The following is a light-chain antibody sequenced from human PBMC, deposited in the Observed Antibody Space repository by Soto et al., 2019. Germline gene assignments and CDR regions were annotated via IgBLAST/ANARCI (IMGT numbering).Light chain of an antibody. CDR3: QQYGTSPPLT. V-gene: IGKV3-20*01. Sequence: ENVLTQSPGTLSLSPGERATLSCRASQSVSSNYLAWYQQKPGQAPRLLIYGASSRATGIPDRFSGSGSATDFTLTISRLEPEDFAVYYCQQYGTSPPLTFGGGTKVDI. CDR1: QSVSSNY. J-gene: IGKJ4*01. CDR2: GAS.